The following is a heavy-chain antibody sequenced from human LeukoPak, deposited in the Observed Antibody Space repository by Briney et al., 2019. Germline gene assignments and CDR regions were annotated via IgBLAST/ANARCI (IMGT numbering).Heavy chain of an antibody. CDR2: IYYSGST. Sequence: SETLSLTCTVSGGSISSSSYYWGWIRQPPGKGLEWIGSIYYSGSTYYNPSLKSRVTISVDTSKNQFSLKLSSVTAADTAVYYCARHVPAAHAIYYYYYMDVWGKGTTVTVSS. CDR3: ARHVPAAHAIYYYYYMDV. J-gene: IGHJ6*03. V-gene: IGHV4-39*01. CDR1: GGSISSSSYY. D-gene: IGHD2-2*01.